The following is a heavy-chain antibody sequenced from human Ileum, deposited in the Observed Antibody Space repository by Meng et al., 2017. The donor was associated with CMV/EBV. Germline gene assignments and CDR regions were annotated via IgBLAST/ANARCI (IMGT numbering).Heavy chain of an antibody. CDR3: GLHWGSGWYFDL. J-gene: IGHJ2*01. D-gene: IGHD7-27*01. Sequence: QAHLVQSGAEVKKDGASGKVSCKASGYTFTGHYMHWIRQAPGQGLEWMGWINPNNGDTNYAQKFQGRVTMTRDTSISTAYMELSSLRSDDTAVYYCGLHWGSGWYFDLWGRGTLVTVSS. CDR2: INPNNGDT. V-gene: IGHV1-2*02. CDR1: GYTFTGHY.